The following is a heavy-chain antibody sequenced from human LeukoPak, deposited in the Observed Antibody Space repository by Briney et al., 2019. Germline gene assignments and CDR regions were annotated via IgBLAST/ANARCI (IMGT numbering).Heavy chain of an antibody. J-gene: IGHJ4*02. CDR2: ISYDGSNK. CDR1: GFTFSSYA. D-gene: IGHD6-13*01. CDR3: ARETYSSSWYSYYFDY. V-gene: IGHV3-30-3*01. Sequence: GRSLRLSCAASGFTFSSYAMHWVRQAPGKGLEWVAVISYDGSNKYYADSVKGRFTISRDNSKNTLYLQMNSLRAEDTAVYYCARETYSSSWYSYYFDYWGQGALVTVSS.